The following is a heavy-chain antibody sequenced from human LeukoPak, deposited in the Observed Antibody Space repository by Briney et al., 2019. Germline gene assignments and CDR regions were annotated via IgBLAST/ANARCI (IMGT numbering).Heavy chain of an antibody. Sequence: PETLSLTCTVSGGSISSYYWSWIRQPPGKGLEWIGYIYYSGSTNYNPSLKSRVTISVDTSKNQFSLKLSSVTAADTAVYYCAREGPYCGGDCLDYWGQGTLVTVSS. CDR3: AREGPYCGGDCLDY. V-gene: IGHV4-59*01. D-gene: IGHD2-21*02. CDR1: GGSISSYY. J-gene: IGHJ4*02. CDR2: IYYSGST.